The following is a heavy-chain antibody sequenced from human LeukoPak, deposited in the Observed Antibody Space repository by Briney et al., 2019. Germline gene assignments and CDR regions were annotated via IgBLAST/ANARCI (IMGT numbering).Heavy chain of an antibody. CDR2: IVVGSGNT. D-gene: IGHD3-3*01. CDR1: GFTFTSSA. V-gene: IGHV1-58*01. J-gene: IGHJ4*02. CDR3: AAAPRVGLLEWLFPYDLDY. Sequence: GTSVKVSCKASGFTFTSSAVQWVRQARGQRLEWIGWIVVGSGNTNYAQKFQERVTITRDMSTSTAYMELSSLRSEDTAVYYCAAAPRVGLLEWLFPYDLDYWGQGTLVTVSS.